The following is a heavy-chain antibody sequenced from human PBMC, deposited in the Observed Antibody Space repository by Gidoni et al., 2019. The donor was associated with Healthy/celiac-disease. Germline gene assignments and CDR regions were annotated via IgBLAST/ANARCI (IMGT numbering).Heavy chain of an antibody. V-gene: IGHV3-73*02. Sequence: EVQLVESGGGVVQPGGTLQLSCAASGFPFRGSAMNWVRQASGKGLGWVCRIIRKPNSSATAYAASVKGRFPISRDDPKNTAYLQMHSLKTEDTAVYYCTTPYYYDSSGSRNDAFDIWGQGTMVTVSS. J-gene: IGHJ3*02. CDR2: IIRKPNSSAT. D-gene: IGHD3-22*01. CDR1: GFPFRGSA. CDR3: TTPYYYDSSGSRNDAFDI.